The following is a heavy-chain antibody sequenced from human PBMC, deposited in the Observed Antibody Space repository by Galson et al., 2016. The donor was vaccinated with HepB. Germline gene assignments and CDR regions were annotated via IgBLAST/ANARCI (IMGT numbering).Heavy chain of an antibody. CDR2: IYWNDDK. J-gene: IGHJ4*02. V-gene: IGHV2-5*01. CDR3: SRRTLHAGHWTFDY. Sequence: PALVKPTQTLTLTCTFSGFSLSTSGVGVGWIRQPPGEALEWLALIYWNDDKRYSPSLKSSFSITTDTSKNQVVLTMTNMDPVDTATYYCSRRTLHAGHWTFDYWGQGTLVTVSS. CDR1: GFSLSTSGVG. D-gene: IGHD1-1*01.